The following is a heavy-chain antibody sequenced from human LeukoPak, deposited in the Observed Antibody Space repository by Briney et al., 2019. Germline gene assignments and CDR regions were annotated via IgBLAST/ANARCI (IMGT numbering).Heavy chain of an antibody. CDR3: ARSYCSGLSCYLFDY. J-gene: IGHJ4*02. CDR1: GFTFSSFA. V-gene: IGHV3-30*04. D-gene: IGHD2-15*01. Sequence: PGGSLRLSCAASGFTFSSFALHCVRQTPGEGLEWVALISYGGSNEYYADSVKGRFTISRDNPKNTLNLQMNSLRAEDTAVYYCARSYCSGLSCYLFDYWGQGTLVAVSS. CDR2: ISYGGSNE.